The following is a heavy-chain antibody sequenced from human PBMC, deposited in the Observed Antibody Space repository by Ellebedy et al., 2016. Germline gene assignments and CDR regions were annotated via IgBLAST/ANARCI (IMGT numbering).Heavy chain of an antibody. D-gene: IGHD3-3*01. J-gene: IGHJ4*02. V-gene: IGHV3-23*01. CDR1: GFTFSSYA. Sequence: GESLKISXAASGFTFSSYAMSWVRQAPGKGLEWVSAISGSGGSTYYADSVKGRFTISRDNSKNTLYLQMNSLRAEDTAVYYCAKGTGYDFWSGYHFDYWGQGTLVTVSS. CDR3: AKGTGYDFWSGYHFDY. CDR2: ISGSGGST.